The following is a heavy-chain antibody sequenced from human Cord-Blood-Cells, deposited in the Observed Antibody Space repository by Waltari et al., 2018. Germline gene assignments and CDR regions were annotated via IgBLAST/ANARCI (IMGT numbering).Heavy chain of an antibody. CDR1: GGTFSSYA. CDR3: ARYGIKEVPAAITGGAFDI. D-gene: IGHD2-2*02. Sequence: QVQLVQSGAEVKKPGSSVKVSCKASGGTFSSYALSWLRQAPGQGPEWMGGIIPVFVTANDAQKFQGRVTITADESTSTAYMELSSLRSEDTAVYYCARYGIKEVPAAITGGAFDIWGQGTMVTVSS. V-gene: IGHV1-69*01. CDR2: IIPVFVTA. J-gene: IGHJ3*02.